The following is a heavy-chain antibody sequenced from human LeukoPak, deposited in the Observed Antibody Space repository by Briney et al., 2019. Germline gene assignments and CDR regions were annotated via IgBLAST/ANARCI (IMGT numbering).Heavy chain of an antibody. V-gene: IGHV3-7*04. Sequence: PGGSLRLSCAASGFTFSGYWMSWVRQAPGKGLEWVANIKQDGSEKYYVDSVKGRFTISRDNAKNSLYLQMNSLRAEDTAVYYCARLGDSSGYYDYWGQGTLVTVSS. D-gene: IGHD3-22*01. CDR1: GFTFSGYW. CDR2: IKQDGSEK. J-gene: IGHJ4*02. CDR3: ARLGDSSGYYDY.